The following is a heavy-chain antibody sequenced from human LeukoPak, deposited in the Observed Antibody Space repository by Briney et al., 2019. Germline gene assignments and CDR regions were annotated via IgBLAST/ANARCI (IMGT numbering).Heavy chain of an antibody. J-gene: IGHJ4*02. CDR2: ISGSGGST. CDR3: AKGVDIVATSNFDY. CDR1: GFPFSSYA. V-gene: IGHV3-23*01. Sequence: GGSLRLSCAALGFPFSSYAMSWVRQAPGKGLEWVSAISGSGGSTYYADSVKGRFTISRDNSKNTLYLQMNSLRAEDTAVYYCAKGVDIVATSNFDYWGQGTLVTVSS. D-gene: IGHD5-12*01.